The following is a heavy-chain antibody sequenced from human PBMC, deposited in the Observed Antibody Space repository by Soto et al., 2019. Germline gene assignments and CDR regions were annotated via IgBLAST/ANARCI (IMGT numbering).Heavy chain of an antibody. CDR3: ARRAVAGTLAFDY. Sequence: SETHSLTCAVYGGSFSGYYGSWIRQPPGKGLEWIGEINHSGSTNYNPSLKSRVTISVDTSKNQFSLKLGSVTAADTAVYYCARRAVAGTLAFDYWGQGTLVTVS. CDR2: INHSGST. V-gene: IGHV4-34*01. CDR1: GGSFSGYY. D-gene: IGHD6-19*01. J-gene: IGHJ4*02.